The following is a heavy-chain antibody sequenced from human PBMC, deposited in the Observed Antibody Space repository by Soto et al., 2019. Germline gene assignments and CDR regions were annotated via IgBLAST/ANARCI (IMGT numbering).Heavy chain of an antibody. Sequence: SQTLSLTWVISGGSISSNSASWNGIRESPSRGFEWVGGTYYRSSCYHDYAVSVKSRIIINPDTSKNQVSLHLNSVTSADTAGYYRASYRFDHWGQGTVVTVSS. J-gene: IGHJ5*02. CDR3: ASYRFDH. CDR1: GGSISSNSAS. D-gene: IGHD4-4*01. CDR2: TYYRSSCYH. V-gene: IGHV6-1*01.